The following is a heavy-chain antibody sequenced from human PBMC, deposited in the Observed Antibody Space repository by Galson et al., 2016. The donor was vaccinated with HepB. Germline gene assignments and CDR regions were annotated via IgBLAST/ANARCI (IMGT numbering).Heavy chain of an antibody. CDR2: IKGVNGNT. CDR3: AADSSGY. V-gene: IGHV1-3*01. CDR1: GYSFTTYA. D-gene: IGHD6-25*01. Sequence: SVKVSCKASGYSFTTYALHWVRQAPGQRLEWMGWIKGVNGNTKYSPKFQDRVTITRNTSASTVYLELSSLRSEDTAVYYCAADSSGYWSQGTLVTVSS. J-gene: IGHJ4*02.